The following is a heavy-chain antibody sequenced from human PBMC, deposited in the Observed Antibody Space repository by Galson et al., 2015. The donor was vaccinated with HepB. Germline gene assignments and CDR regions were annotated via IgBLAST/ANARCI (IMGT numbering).Heavy chain of an antibody. J-gene: IGHJ4*02. CDR2: ISSSGSTI. CDR1: GFTFSDYF. CDR3: ARVGYCSSTSCHSNDY. Sequence: SLRLSCAASGFTFSDYFMSWIRQAPGKGLEWVSYISSSGSTIYYADSVKGRFTISRDNAKNSLYLQMNSLRAEDTAVYYCARVGYCSSTSCHSNDYWGQGTLVTVSS. V-gene: IGHV3-11*01. D-gene: IGHD2-2*01.